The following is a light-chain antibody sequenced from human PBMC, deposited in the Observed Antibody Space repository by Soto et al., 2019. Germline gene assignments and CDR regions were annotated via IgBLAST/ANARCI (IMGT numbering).Light chain of an antibody. Sequence: EIGLTQSPATLSLSPGERVTLSCRASQSVCSSCFAWYQQKPGQSPRLLIYGASTRATGIPDRFSGSGSGTDFTLTISRLEPEDFAVYYCQHYGTTPWTFGQGTKVGIK. V-gene: IGKV3-20*01. CDR1: QSVCSSC. J-gene: IGKJ1*01. CDR2: GAS. CDR3: QHYGTTPWT.